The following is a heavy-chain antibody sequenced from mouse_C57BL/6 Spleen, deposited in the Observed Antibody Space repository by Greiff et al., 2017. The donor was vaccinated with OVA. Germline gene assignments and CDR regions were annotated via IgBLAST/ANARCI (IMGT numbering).Heavy chain of an antibody. V-gene: IGHV5-6*01. Sequence: EVKLQESGGDLVKPGGSLKLSCAASGFTFSSYGMSWVRQTPDKRLEWVATISSGGSYTYYPDSVKGRFTISRDNAKNTLYLQMSSLKSEDTAMYYCASITFDVWGTGTTVTVSS. D-gene: IGHD1-3*01. CDR1: GFTFSSYG. CDR3: ASITFDV. CDR2: ISSGGSYT. J-gene: IGHJ1*03.